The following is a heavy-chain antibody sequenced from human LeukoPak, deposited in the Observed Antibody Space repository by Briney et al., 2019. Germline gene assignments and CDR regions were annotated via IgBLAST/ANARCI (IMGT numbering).Heavy chain of an antibody. Sequence: SGGSLRLSCAAFGFTFSSYSMNWVRQAPGKGLEWVSSISSSSSYIKYADSVKGRFTISRDNAKNSLYLQMNSLRAEDTAVYYCARGRGVGATAFDYWGQGTLVTVSS. CDR3: ARGRGVGATAFDY. J-gene: IGHJ4*02. D-gene: IGHD1-26*01. CDR2: ISSSSSYI. V-gene: IGHV3-21*01. CDR1: GFTFSSYS.